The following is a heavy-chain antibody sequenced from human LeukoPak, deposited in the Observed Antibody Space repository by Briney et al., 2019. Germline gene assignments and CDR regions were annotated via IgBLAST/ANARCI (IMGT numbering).Heavy chain of an antibody. Sequence: ASETLSLTCTVSGDSTSNFYWNWIRQSPGKGLEWIGNIHYSGSSVYNPSLKSRGTISIDTSRRQFFLKLNSVTAADTAVYFCALAPNSNWFDFWGPGTLVTVSS. V-gene: IGHV4-59*03. CDR1: GDSTSNFY. J-gene: IGHJ5*01. D-gene: IGHD2-8*01. CDR2: IHYSGSS. CDR3: ALAPNSNWFDF.